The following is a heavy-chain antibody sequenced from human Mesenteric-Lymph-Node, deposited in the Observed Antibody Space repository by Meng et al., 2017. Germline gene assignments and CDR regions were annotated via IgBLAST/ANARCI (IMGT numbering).Heavy chain of an antibody. D-gene: IGHD1-14*01. CDR1: GFTFSSYA. Sequence: GGSLRLSCAASGFTFSSYAMSWVRQAPGKGLEWVSAISGSGGSTYYADSVKGRFTISRDNSKDTVYLQMNNLGPEDTALYYCAKLGTSWAYWGQGTLVTV. J-gene: IGHJ4*02. V-gene: IGHV3-23*01. CDR3: AKLGTSWAY. CDR2: ISGSGGST.